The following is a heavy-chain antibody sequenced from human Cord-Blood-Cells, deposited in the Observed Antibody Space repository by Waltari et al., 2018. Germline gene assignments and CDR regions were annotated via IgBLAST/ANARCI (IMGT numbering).Heavy chain of an antibody. J-gene: IGHJ6*02. Sequence: QMQLVQSGPEVKKPGTSVKVSCKASGFTFTSSAVPWVRQARGQRLEWTGRVGVGRGNTNYAQKFQERVTITRNRSTSTAYMELSSLRSEDTAVYYCAADRGTGGDYYYGMDVWGQGTTVTVSS. CDR2: VGVGRGNT. V-gene: IGHV1-58*01. D-gene: IGHD1-1*01. CDR3: AADRGTGGDYYYGMDV. CDR1: GFTFTSSA.